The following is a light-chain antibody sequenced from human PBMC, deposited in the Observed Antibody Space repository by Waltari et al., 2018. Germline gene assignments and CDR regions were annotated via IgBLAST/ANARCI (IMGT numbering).Light chain of an antibody. J-gene: IGLJ3*02. CDR1: SRDVGGYNY. V-gene: IGLV2-14*01. Sequence: QSALTQPASVSGSPGQSITISCTGTSRDVGGYNYVSWYQQHPGKAPKPVIYDVNNRPSGVSNRFSGSTSDNTASLTISGLQAEDESDYYCSSYTSRRTRVFGGGTKLTVL. CDR3: SSYTSRRTRV. CDR2: DVN.